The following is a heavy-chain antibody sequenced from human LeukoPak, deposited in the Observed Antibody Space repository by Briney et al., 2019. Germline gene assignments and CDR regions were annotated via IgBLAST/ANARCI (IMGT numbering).Heavy chain of an antibody. J-gene: IGHJ3*02. Sequence: GRSLRLSCAASGFTFDDYAMHWVRQAPGKGLEWVSAISGSGGSTYYADSVKGRFTISRDNSKNTLYLQMNSLRAEDTAVYYCAVSTNFGPAAFDIWGQGTMVTVSS. CDR3: AVSTNFGPAAFDI. CDR1: GFTFDDYA. CDR2: ISGSGGST. D-gene: IGHD2/OR15-2a*01. V-gene: IGHV3-23*01.